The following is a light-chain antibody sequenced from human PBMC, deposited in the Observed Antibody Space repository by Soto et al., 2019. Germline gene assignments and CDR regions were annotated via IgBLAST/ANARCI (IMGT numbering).Light chain of an antibody. Sequence: DIVMTQSPDSLAVSLGERATINSRSSQSVLYSSSNKNYLAWYQQKPGQPPKLLIYWASTRESGVPDRFSGSGSGTDFTLTISSLQAVDVAVYYCQQYCSSPWTFGQGTKVEIK. V-gene: IGKV4-1*01. CDR2: WAS. J-gene: IGKJ1*01. CDR3: QQYCSSPWT. CDR1: QSVLYSSSNKNY.